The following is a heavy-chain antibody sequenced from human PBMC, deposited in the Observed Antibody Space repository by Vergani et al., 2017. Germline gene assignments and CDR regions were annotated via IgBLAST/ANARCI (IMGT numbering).Heavy chain of an antibody. V-gene: IGHV3-30*03. D-gene: IGHD3-3*01. Sequence: VQLVESGGGLVQPGRSLRLSCAASGFTFSSYGMHWVRQAPGKGLEWVAVISYDGSNKYYADSVKGRFTISRDNSKNTLYLQMNSLRAEDTAVYYCARGRITIFGVVNDAFDIWGQGTMVTVSS. J-gene: IGHJ3*02. CDR1: GFTFSSYG. CDR2: ISYDGSNK. CDR3: ARGRITIFGVVNDAFDI.